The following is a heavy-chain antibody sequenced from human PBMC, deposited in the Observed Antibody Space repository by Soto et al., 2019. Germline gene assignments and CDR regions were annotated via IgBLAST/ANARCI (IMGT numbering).Heavy chain of an antibody. CDR1: GGSISSYY. V-gene: IGHV4-59*12. CDR2: IYYSGST. D-gene: IGHD2-15*01. Sequence: PSETLSLTCTVSGGSISSYYWSWIRQPPGKGLEWIGYIYYSGSTNYNPSLKSRVTISVDTSKNQFSLNLNSVTAADTAVYYCARWVEVSLDYFDSWGQGIPVTVSS. CDR3: ARWVEVSLDYFDS. J-gene: IGHJ4*02.